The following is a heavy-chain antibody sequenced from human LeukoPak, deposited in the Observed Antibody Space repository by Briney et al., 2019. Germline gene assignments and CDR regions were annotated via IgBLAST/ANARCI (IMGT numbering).Heavy chain of an antibody. D-gene: IGHD1-26*01. CDR3: ARDFLVGTHTDFDY. CDR1: GFTFSDYY. CDR2: ISNSGSTI. Sequence: PGGSLRLSFAAPGFTFSDYYMSWIRQAPWKGLEGVSYISNSGSTIYYADSVKGRFTISRDNAKSSLYLQMHSLSAEETAVYYCARDFLVGTHTDFDYWGQETLVTVSS. V-gene: IGHV3-11*01. J-gene: IGHJ4*02.